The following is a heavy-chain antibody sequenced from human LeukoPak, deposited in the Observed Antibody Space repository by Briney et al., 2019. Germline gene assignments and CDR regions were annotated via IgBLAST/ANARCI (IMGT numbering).Heavy chain of an antibody. V-gene: IGHV3-23*01. J-gene: IGHJ4*02. CDR3: AKVGYCSGGSCFDY. CDR1: GFTFSSYG. D-gene: IGHD2-15*01. Sequence: GGTLRLSCAASGFTFSSYGMSWVRQAPRKGLEWVSAISGSGGSTYYADSVKGRFTISRGNSKNTLYLQMNSLRAEDTAVYYCAKVGYCSGGSCFDYWGQGTLVTVSS. CDR2: ISGSGGST.